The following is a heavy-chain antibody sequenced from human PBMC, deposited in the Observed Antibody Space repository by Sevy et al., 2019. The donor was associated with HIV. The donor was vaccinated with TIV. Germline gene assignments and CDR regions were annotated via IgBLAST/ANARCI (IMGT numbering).Heavy chain of an antibody. D-gene: IGHD3-22*01. Sequence: ASVKVSCKVSGYTLTELSIHWVRQAPGKGLEWMGGFDPEDGETIYAQKFQGRVTMTGNTSKDTAYMGLSSLRSEDTDVYYCATSPDYYDSSRDAFDIWGQRTMLTLSS. J-gene: IGHJ3*02. CDR3: ATSPDYYDSSRDAFDI. CDR2: FDPEDGET. V-gene: IGHV1-24*01. CDR1: GYTLTELS.